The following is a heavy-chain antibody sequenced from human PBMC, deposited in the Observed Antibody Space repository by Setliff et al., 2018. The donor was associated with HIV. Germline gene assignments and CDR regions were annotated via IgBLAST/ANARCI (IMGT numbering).Heavy chain of an antibody. CDR3: ARALYGDYGGDLNWLDP. CDR2: INTNTGNP. Sequence: ASVKVSCKASGYTFTSYAMHWVRQAPGQGLEWMGWINTNTGNPTYAQGFTGRFVFSLDTSVSTAYLQISSLKAEDTAVYYCARALYGDYGGDLNWLDPWGQGTLVTVSS. J-gene: IGHJ5*02. D-gene: IGHD4-17*01. V-gene: IGHV7-4-1*02. CDR1: GYTFTSYA.